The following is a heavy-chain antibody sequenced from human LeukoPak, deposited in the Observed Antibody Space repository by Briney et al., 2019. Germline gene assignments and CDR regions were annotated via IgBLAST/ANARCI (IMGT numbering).Heavy chain of an antibody. V-gene: IGHV1-3*01. J-gene: IGHJ4*02. CDR3: ARVGGSYYYDSSHYPDY. CDR1: GYTFTNYA. Sequence: ASVKVSCKSSGYTFTNYAMHWVRQAPGQRLEWMGWINAGNGNTKYSQKFQGRVTITRDTSASTAYMELSSLRSEDTAVYYCARVGGSYYYDSSHYPDYWGQGTLVTVSS. D-gene: IGHD3-22*01. CDR2: INAGNGNT.